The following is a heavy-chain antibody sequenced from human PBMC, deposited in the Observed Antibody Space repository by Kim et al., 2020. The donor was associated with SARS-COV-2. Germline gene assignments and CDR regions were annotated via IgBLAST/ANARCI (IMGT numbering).Heavy chain of an antibody. CDR1: GYIFTSHG. Sequence: ASVKVSCKASGYIFTSHGISWVRQAPGQRPEWMGWINPDNGKADYAQNFQGRVIMTTDTSTNTAYMELRTLRSDDTAVDYCARDRHMVGATRFRDHWGQG. D-gene: IGHD1-26*01. J-gene: IGHJ4*02. CDR3: ARDRHMVGATRFRDH. V-gene: IGHV1-18*01. CDR2: INPDNGKA.